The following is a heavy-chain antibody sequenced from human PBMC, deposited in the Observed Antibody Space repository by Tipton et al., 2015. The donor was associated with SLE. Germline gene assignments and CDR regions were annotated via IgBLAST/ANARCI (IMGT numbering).Heavy chain of an antibody. J-gene: IGHJ4*02. D-gene: IGHD1-7*01. CDR1: GFGFSDYW. CDR2: IWYDGSNK. CDR3: AKDFWNFHYFDY. Sequence: RSLRLSCAASGFGFSDYWLCWVRRAPGKGLVWVAVIWYDGSNKYYADSVKGRFTISRDNSRKMVYLQMNSLRVEDSATYYCAKDFWNFHYFDYWGQGTLVTVSS. V-gene: IGHV3-33*06.